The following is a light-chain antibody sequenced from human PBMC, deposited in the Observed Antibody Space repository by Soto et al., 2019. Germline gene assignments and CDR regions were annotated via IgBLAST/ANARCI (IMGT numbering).Light chain of an antibody. V-gene: IGLV2-14*01. CDR2: EVS. Sequence: QSVLTQPASVSGSPGQAITISCSGSSSDVGAHNFVSWYQHHPGKAPKLMIYEVSNRPSGVSNRFSGSKSGNTASLTISGLQAEDEADSYCHSYTSSNTYVFGSGTKVTLL. J-gene: IGLJ1*01. CDR3: HSYTSSNTYV. CDR1: SSDVGAHNF.